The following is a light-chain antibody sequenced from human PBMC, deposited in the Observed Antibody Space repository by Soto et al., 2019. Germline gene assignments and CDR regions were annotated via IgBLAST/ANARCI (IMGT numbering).Light chain of an antibody. J-gene: IGKJ3*01. Sequence: EVVLTQSPATLSVSPGERATLSCRASQTVGTNLAWYQQRPGQAPRLLIYGASTRATGIPARFSGSGSGSEFTLTISRLQSDDFAVYYCQQYSKWPLFTFGHGTRVENK. V-gene: IGKV3-15*01. CDR2: GAS. CDR1: QTVGTN. CDR3: QQYSKWPLFT.